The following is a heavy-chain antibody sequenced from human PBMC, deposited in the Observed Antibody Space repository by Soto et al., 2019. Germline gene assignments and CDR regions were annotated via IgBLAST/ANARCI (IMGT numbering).Heavy chain of an antibody. V-gene: IGHV6-1*01. CDR1: GDSVSSNSAA. Sequence: KQSQTLSLTCAISGDSVSSNSAAWNWIRQSPSRGLEWLGRTYYRSKWYNDYAVSVKSRITINPDTSKNQFSLQLNSVTPEDTAVYYCARATHLIAAAAGYYYYMDVWGKGTTVTVSS. J-gene: IGHJ6*03. CDR2: TYYRSKWYN. CDR3: ARATHLIAAAAGYYYYMDV. D-gene: IGHD6-13*01.